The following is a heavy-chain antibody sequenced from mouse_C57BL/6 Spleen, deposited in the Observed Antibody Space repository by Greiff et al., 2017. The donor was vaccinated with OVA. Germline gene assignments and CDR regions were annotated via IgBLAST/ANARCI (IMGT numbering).Heavy chain of an antibody. CDR1: GFSLTSYG. CDR3: AKKGNDYAMDY. J-gene: IGHJ4*01. V-gene: IGHV2-5*01. CDR2: IWRGGST. Sequence: VKVVESGPGLVQPSQSLSITCTVSGFSLTSYGVHWVRQSPGKGLEWLGVIWRGGSTDYNAAFMSGLSITKDNSKSQVFFKMNSLQADDTAIYYCAKKGNDYAMDYWGQGTSVTVSS.